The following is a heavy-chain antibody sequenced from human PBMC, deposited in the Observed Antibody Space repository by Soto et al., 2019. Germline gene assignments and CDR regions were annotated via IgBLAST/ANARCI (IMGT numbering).Heavy chain of an antibody. CDR3: AKHLSIADRSFDD. CDR2: ISGSDGST. CDR1: GFTFINYA. V-gene: IGHV3-23*01. D-gene: IGHD3-3*02. Sequence: GGSLRLSCAASGFTFINYAMSWVRQAPGKGLEWVSTISGSDGSTFYADSVKGRFTISRDSSKSTLSLQMNSLRAEETALYYCAKHLSIADRSFDDGGRGAQVTVXS. J-gene: IGHJ4*02.